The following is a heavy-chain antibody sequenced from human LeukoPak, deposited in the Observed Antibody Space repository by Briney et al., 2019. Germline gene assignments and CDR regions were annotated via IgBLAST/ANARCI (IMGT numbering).Heavy chain of an antibody. D-gene: IGHD6-6*01. CDR2: ISPTGSTT. CDR3: ARGPNSNWSGLDF. V-gene: IGHV3-74*01. Sequence: GGSLRLSCTASGFSFSGHWMHWARQLPGKGLVWVSRISPTGSTTSYADSVKGRFTVSRDNAKNTLYLQVNNLRAEDTAVYYCARGPNSNWSGLDFWGQGTLLSVSS. J-gene: IGHJ4*02. CDR1: GFSFSGHW.